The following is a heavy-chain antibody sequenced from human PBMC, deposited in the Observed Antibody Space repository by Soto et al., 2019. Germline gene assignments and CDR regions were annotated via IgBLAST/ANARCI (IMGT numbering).Heavy chain of an antibody. D-gene: IGHD3-3*01. Sequence: AGSLRLSCAASGFTVSSNYMSWVRQAPGKGLEWVSVIYSGGSTYYADSVKGRFTISRDNSKNTLYLQMNSLRAEDTAVYYCARESWTYYDFWSGSNYGMDVWGQGTTVTVSS. CDR3: ARESWTYYDFWSGSNYGMDV. J-gene: IGHJ6*02. CDR2: IYSGGST. CDR1: GFTVSSNY. V-gene: IGHV3-53*01.